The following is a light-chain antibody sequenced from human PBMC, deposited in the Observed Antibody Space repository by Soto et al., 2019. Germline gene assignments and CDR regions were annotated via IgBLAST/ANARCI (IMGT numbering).Light chain of an antibody. Sequence: QSVLTQPASVSGSPGQSITISCTGTSSDIGSHDYVSWYQHHPGKAPKLIIYEVTNRPSGVSDRFSGSKSGSTASLTISGLQAEDEADSQCTSYTSNTALVFGNGKKGTVL. J-gene: IGLJ1*01. CDR2: EVT. CDR3: TSYTSNTALV. V-gene: IGLV2-14*01. CDR1: SSDIGSHDY.